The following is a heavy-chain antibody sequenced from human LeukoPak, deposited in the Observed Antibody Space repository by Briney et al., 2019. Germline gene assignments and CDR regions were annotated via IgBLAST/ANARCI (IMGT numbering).Heavy chain of an antibody. D-gene: IGHD1-1*01. CDR3: ARALDWNRRNMDV. V-gene: IGHV3-30*02. Sequence: GGSLRLSCAASGFTFSTYGMHWVRQAPGKGLEWVAFIRYDGSHKYYTDSVKGRFTISRDSSKNTLYLQMNSLRAEDTAVYYCARALDWNRRNMDVWGKGTTVTVSS. CDR2: IRYDGSHK. J-gene: IGHJ6*03. CDR1: GFTFSTYG.